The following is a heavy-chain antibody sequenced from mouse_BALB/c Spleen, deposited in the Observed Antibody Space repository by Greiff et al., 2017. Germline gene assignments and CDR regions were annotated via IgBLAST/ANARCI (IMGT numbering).Heavy chain of an antibody. CDR2: IYPGDGDT. Sequence: VQLQQSGPELVKPGASVKISCKASGYAFSSSWMNWVKQRPGQGLEWIGRIYPGDGDTNYNGKFKGKATLTADKSSSTAYMQLSSLTSVDSAVYFCARHSVTTEAMDYWGQGTSVTVSS. J-gene: IGHJ4*01. V-gene: IGHV1-82*01. CDR1: GYAFSSSW. D-gene: IGHD6-1*01. CDR3: ARHSVTTEAMDY.